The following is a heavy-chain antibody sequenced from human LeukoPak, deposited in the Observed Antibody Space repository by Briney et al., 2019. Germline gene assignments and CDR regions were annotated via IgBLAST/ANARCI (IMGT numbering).Heavy chain of an antibody. Sequence: GGSLRLSCAASGFTFSSYGMHWVRQAPGKGLEWVAVISYDGSNKYYADSVKGRFTISRDNSKNTLYLQMNSLRANDTAVYYCARGTDWTDYYGMDVWGQGTTVTVSS. D-gene: IGHD1-1*01. CDR3: ARGTDWTDYYGMDV. J-gene: IGHJ6*02. CDR2: ISYDGSNK. V-gene: IGHV3-30*03. CDR1: GFTFSSYG.